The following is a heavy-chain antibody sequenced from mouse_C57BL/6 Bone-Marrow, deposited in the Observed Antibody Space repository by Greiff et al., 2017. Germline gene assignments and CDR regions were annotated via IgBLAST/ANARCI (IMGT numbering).Heavy chain of an antibody. CDR2: IDPSASET. CDR3: ARGRWLLRYYYAMDD. V-gene: IGHV1-52*01. J-gene: IGHJ4*01. Sequence: VQLQQPGAELVRPGSSVKLSCKASGYTFTSYWMHWVKQRPIQGLEWIVNIDPSASETPSTQKFKDKATLTVDKSSSTAYMQLSSLPSSEPAVYYYARGRWLLRYYYAMDDWGPGTSVTVSS. D-gene: IGHD2-3*01. CDR1: GYTFTSYW.